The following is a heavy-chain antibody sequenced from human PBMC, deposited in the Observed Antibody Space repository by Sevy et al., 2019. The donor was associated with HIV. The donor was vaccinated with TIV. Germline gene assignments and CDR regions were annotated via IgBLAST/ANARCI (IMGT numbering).Heavy chain of an antibody. D-gene: IGHD2-15*01. V-gene: IGHV4-34*01. CDR2: INHSGST. CDR1: GGSFSGYY. Sequence: SDTLSLTCAVYGGSFSGYYWSWIRQPPGKGLEWIGEINHSGSTNYNPSLKSRVTISVDTSKNQFSLKLSSVTAADTAVYYCARTRVVVAATRYYYYGMDVWGQGTTVTVSS. CDR3: ARTRVVVAATRYYYYGMDV. J-gene: IGHJ6*02.